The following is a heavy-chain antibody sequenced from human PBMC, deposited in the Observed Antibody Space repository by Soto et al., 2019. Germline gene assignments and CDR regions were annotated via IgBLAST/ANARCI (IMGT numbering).Heavy chain of an antibody. CDR3: AKDGGGGYKHPNYYYYGLDV. V-gene: IGHV3-30*18. J-gene: IGHJ6*02. CDR2: ISYDGSYE. CDR1: EFTFSSHG. Sequence: PGGSLRLSCVGSEFTFSSHGMHWVRQAPGKGLEWVAVISYDGSYEYYTDSVKGRFTISRDNSKNTLYLQMNSLRGEDTGVYYCAKDGGGGYKHPNYYYYGLDVWGQGSPVTVSS. D-gene: IGHD5-18*01.